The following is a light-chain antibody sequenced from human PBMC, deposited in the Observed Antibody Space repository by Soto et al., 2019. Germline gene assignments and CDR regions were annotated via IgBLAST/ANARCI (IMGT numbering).Light chain of an antibody. CDR2: DAS. V-gene: IGKV1-5*01. CDR1: QSISSW. J-gene: IGKJ4*01. CDR3: QQSWT. Sequence: DIQMTQSPSSLSASVRDRVTITCRASQSISSWLAWYQQKPGKAPKLLIYDASSLESGVPSRFSGSGSGTEFTLTISSLQPDDFATYYCQQSWTFGGGTKVDIK.